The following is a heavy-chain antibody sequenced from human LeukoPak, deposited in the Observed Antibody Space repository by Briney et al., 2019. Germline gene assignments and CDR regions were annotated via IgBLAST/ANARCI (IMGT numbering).Heavy chain of an antibody. CDR1: GGSISTYY. D-gene: IGHD3-22*01. J-gene: IGHJ4*02. CDR2: IYYSGST. V-gene: IGHV4-59*01. CDR3: TRNYDSSGYTTFGY. Sequence: PSETLSLTCTVSGGSISTYYWSWIRQPPGKGLEWIGHIYYSGSTNYNPPLKSRVTIAVDTSKNHFSLKLGSVTAADTAVYYCTRNYDSSGYTTFGYWGRGTLVTVSS.